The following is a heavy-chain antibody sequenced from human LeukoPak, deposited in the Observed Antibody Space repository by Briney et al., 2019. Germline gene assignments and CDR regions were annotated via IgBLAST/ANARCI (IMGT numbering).Heavy chain of an antibody. CDR3: AREVPGIAAAGALDY. Sequence: GRSLRLSCAASGFTLSSYAMHWVRQAPGKGLEWVAVTSYDGSNKYYADSVKGRFTISRDNSKNTLYLQMNSLRAEDTAVYYCAREVPGIAAAGALDYWGQGTLVTVSS. CDR2: TSYDGSNK. CDR1: GFTLSSYA. V-gene: IGHV3-30-3*01. J-gene: IGHJ4*02. D-gene: IGHD6-13*01.